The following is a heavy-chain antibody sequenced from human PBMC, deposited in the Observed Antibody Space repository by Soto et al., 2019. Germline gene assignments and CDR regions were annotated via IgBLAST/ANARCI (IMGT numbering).Heavy chain of an antibody. CDR3: ALFGYCGQVLYYFGMEV. CDR2: IIPIFGTA. Sequence: QVQLVQSGAEVKKPGASVKVSCKASGGTFSSYAISWVRQAPGQGLEWMGGIIPIFGTANYAQKFQGRVNITADESTRSVYMELSSLRSEDTAVFYCALFGYCGQVLYYFGMEVWGQGNTVNVS. V-gene: IGHV1-69*01. D-gene: IGHD2-21*01. CDR1: GGTFSSYA. J-gene: IGHJ6*01.